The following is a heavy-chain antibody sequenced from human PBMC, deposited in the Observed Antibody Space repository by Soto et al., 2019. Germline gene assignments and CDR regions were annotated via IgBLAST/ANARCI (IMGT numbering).Heavy chain of an antibody. D-gene: IGHD3-3*01. CDR3: VRDFGXXXXXGAFDI. Sequence: PGGSLRLSCAASGFSFGSYCVHWVRQAPGKGLVWVARVDSGGTGTXXXXXMMGRFTSSRDNAKSTXYLHMSSLRAEDTAVYYCVRDFGXXXXXGAFDIMXXGTMV. V-gene: IGHV3-74*01. CDR1: GFSFGSYC. CDR2: VDSGGTGT. J-gene: IGHJ3*02.